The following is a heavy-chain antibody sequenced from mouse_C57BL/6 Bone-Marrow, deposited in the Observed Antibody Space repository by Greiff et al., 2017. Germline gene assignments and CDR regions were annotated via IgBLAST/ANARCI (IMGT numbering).Heavy chain of an antibody. CDR3: ARPNFFYAMDY. Sequence: VQLKESGGDLVKPGGSLKLSCAASGFTFSSYGMSWVRQTPDKRLEWVATISSGGSYTYYPDSVKGRFTISSDNAKNTLYLQMSSLKSEDTAMYDCARPNFFYAMDYWGKGTSVTVSS. CDR2: ISSGGSYT. V-gene: IGHV5-6*01. J-gene: IGHJ4*01. CDR1: GFTFSSYG.